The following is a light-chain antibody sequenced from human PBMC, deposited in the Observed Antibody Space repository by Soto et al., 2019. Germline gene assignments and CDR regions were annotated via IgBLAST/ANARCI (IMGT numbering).Light chain of an antibody. J-gene: IGKJ4*01. CDR1: QSVSSSY. CDR3: QQYGSSLTT. Sequence: EIVLTQSPGTLSLSPGERATLSCRASQSVSSSYLAWYQQKPGQAPRLLIYGASRRATGIPDRFSGSGSGTDFTLTISRLEPEDFAVYYCQQYGSSLTTFGGGTKVEIK. V-gene: IGKV3-20*01. CDR2: GAS.